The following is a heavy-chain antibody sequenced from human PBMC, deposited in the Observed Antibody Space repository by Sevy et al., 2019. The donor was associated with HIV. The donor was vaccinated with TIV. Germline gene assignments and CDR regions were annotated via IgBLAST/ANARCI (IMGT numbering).Heavy chain of an antibody. CDR3: ARGGKRFLEWGGGENYFDY. V-gene: IGHV3-7*01. CDR1: EFTFNDFF. D-gene: IGHD3-3*01. CDR2: IKKDGSEV. J-gene: IGHJ4*02. Sequence: GGSLRLSCVGSEFTFNDFFMTWVRQAPGKGLEWVANIKKDGSEVEYADSLKGRFTVSRDNAKNSLYLQMSSLRAEDTTVYYCARGGKRFLEWGGGENYFDYWGQGTLVTVSS.